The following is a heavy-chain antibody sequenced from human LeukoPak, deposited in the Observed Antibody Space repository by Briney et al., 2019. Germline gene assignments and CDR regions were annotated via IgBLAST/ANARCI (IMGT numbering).Heavy chain of an antibody. CDR3: ARDFWSGYYAWFDP. Sequence: SETLSLTCTVSGGSISSYYWSWIRQPPGKGLEWIGYIYYSGSTNYNPSLKSRVTISVDTSKNQFSLKLSSVTAADTAVYYCARDFWSGYYAWFDPWGQGTLVTVSS. CDR2: IYYSGST. V-gene: IGHV4-59*12. J-gene: IGHJ5*02. D-gene: IGHD3-3*01. CDR1: GGSISSYY.